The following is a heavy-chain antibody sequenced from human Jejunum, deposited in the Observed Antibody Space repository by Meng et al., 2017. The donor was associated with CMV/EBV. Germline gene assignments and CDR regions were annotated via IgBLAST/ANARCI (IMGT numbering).Heavy chain of an antibody. D-gene: IGHD3-3*01. CDR2: IHSHADTK. V-gene: IGHV3-30*02. CDR3: ARAGGIYDSPDV. CDR1: TFSSYG. Sequence: TFSSYGIHWVRQTPGEGLQWVAFIHSHADTKYYAESVKGRFTISRDNSKNTVYLQMSSLSAEDTAMYYCARAGGIYDSPDVWGQGTTVTVSS. J-gene: IGHJ6*02.